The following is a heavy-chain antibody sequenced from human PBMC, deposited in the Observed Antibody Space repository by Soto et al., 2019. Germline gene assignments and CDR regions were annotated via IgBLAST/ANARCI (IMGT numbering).Heavy chain of an antibody. V-gene: IGHV4-4*07. CDR1: GVSISSSF. J-gene: IGHJ4*01. Sequence: PSETLSLTCSVSGVSISSSFWSWIRQPAGKGPEYTGRIYSGGSANQNPSLKSRLTMSIDTSKNQFSLRLTSVTAADTAVYYCVKDHAALGAFDFWGHGILVTVSS. CDR3: VKDHAALGAFDF. D-gene: IGHD6-25*01. CDR2: IYSGGSA.